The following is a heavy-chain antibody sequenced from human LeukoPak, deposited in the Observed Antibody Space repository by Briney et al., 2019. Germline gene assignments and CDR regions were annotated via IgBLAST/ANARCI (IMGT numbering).Heavy chain of an antibody. J-gene: IGHJ3*02. CDR2: IYYSGHS. V-gene: IGHV4-39*01. D-gene: IGHD2-15*01. Sequence: PSETLSLTCTVSGGSIVSTDYYWGWIRQPPGKGLQWIGSIYYSGHSYSNLSLKSRVTISVEMSKNQFSLKLSSVTAADTAVYYCARSGYCSGGSCYSDAFDIWGQGTMVTVSS. CDR1: GGSIVSTDYY. CDR3: ARSGYCSGGSCYSDAFDI.